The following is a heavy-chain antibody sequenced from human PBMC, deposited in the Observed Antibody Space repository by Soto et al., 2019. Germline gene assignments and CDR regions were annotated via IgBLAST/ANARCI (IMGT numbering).Heavy chain of an antibody. V-gene: IGHV4-39*01. J-gene: IGHJ4*02. CDR3: ARHRYSYGVYYFDY. Sequence: SETLSLTCAVSGGSISSSSYHWGWIRQPPGKGLEWIGSIYYSGTTYYNPSLKSRVTISVDTSKNQFSLKLSSVTAADTAVYYCARHRYSYGVYYFDYWGQGTLVTVSS. CDR2: IYYSGTT. D-gene: IGHD5-18*01. CDR1: GGSISSSSYH.